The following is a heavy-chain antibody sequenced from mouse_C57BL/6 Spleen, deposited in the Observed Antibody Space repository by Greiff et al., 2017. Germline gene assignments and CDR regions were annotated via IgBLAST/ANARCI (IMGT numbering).Heavy chain of an antibody. Sequence: QVQLQQPGAELVKPGASVKLSCKASGYTFTSYWMQWVKQRPGQGLEWIGEIDPSDSYTNYNQKFKGKATLTVDTSSSTAYMQLSSLTSEDSAVYYCARRGYAVVRYFDVWGTRTTVTVSS. V-gene: IGHV1-50*01. CDR1: GYTFTSYW. CDR3: ARRGYAVVRYFDV. J-gene: IGHJ1*03. D-gene: IGHD1-1*01. CDR2: IDPSDSYT.